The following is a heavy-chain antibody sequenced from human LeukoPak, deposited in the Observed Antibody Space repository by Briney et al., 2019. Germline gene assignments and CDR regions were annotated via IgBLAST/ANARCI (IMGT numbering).Heavy chain of an antibody. Sequence: ASVKVSCKASGYTFTRYYMHWVRQAPGQGLEWMGIINPSGGSTSYAQKFQGRVTMTRDMSTSTVYMELSSLRSEDTAVYYCAREIAVAGFAFDIWGQGTMVTVSS. CDR1: GYTFTRYY. J-gene: IGHJ3*02. CDR3: AREIAVAGFAFDI. V-gene: IGHV1-46*01. D-gene: IGHD6-19*01. CDR2: INPSGGST.